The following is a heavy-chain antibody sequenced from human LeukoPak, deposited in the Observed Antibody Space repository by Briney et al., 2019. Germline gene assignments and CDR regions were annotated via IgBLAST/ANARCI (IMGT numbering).Heavy chain of an antibody. CDR3: ARVDSISWPIYYYYYMDV. Sequence: GGSLRLSCAASGFPFSNYWMTWVRQAPGKGLEWVANIKQDGSDRYYVDSVKGRFTISRDNAKNSLYLQMNSLRAEDTAVYYCARVDSISWPIYYYYYMDVWGKGTTVTVSS. D-gene: IGHD6-13*01. CDR1: GFPFSNYW. CDR2: IKQDGSDR. V-gene: IGHV3-7*01. J-gene: IGHJ6*03.